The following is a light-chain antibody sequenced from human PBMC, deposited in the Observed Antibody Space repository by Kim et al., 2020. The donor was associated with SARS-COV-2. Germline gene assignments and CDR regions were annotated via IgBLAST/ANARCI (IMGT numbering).Light chain of an antibody. J-gene: IGKJ2*01. V-gene: IGKV1-16*01. CDR3: HQYDSYPPT. CDR1: LGLSNY. Sequence: SASVWDNARITCRARLGLSNYLAWFRQKPGKAPESLIYEASTLQSGVPSRFQGSGSGTEFTLTINSLQPDDFATYYCHQYDSYPPTFGQGTKLEI. CDR2: EAS.